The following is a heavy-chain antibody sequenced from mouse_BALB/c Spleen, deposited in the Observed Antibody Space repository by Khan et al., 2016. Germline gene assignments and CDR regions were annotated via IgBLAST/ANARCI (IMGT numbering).Heavy chain of an antibody. D-gene: IGHD2-4*01. CDR1: GFTFSAYY. V-gene: IGHV5-4*02. CDR3: ARSTMSTAWFAY. Sequence: EVELVESGGGLVKPGGSLKLSCAASGFTFSAYYMYWVRQTPEKRLEWVATISDGGSYPYYPDSVKGRFTLSRDNAKNHLYLQLSSLKSEDTAMFYGARSTMSTAWFAYWGEGALGAVAA. J-gene: IGHJ3*01. CDR2: ISDGGSYP.